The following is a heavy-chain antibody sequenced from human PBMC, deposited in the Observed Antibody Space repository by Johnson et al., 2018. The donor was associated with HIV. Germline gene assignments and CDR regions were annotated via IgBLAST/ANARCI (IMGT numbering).Heavy chain of an antibody. CDR1: GFTFDDYA. V-gene: IGHV3-9*01. J-gene: IGHJ3*02. CDR2: ISWNSGSI. D-gene: IGHD6-19*01. CDR3: AKLRKKQWLVGEAFDI. Sequence: VQLVESGGGLVQPGRSLRLSCAASGFTFDDYAMHWVRQAPGKGLEWVSGISWNSGSIGYADSVKGRFTISRDNAKNSLYLQMNSLRAEDTALYYCAKLRKKQWLVGEAFDIWGQGTMVTVSS.